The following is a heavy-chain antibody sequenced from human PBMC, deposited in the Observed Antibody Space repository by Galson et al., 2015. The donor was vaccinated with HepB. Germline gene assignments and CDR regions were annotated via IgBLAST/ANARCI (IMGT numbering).Heavy chain of an antibody. CDR3: ARVAANGYSQLAY. CDR1: VFTISEYS. CDR2: IWCDGSHQ. D-gene: IGHD3-22*01. Sequence: SLRLSCAASSVFTISEYSERWVRHPPDRRLGWAAVIWCDGSHQYYADSVKGRSTISRDDSKSTVFLQLNSLRAEDTAVYYCARVAANGYSQLAYGCLGTLVTASS. J-gene: IGHJ4*02. V-gene: IGHV3-33*08.